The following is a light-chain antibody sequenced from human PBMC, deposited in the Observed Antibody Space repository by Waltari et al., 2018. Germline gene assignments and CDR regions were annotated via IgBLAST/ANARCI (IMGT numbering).Light chain of an antibody. CDR1: QAIRNY. V-gene: IGKV1-33*01. J-gene: IGKJ2*01. CDR3: QLFDDPPSYT. Sequence: DIQVTQSPSSLSASIGDRVTITCQASQAIRNYLNWYQQKPGKAPKLLIYDGSNLETGVPSRCSGSGSGTDFSFTISSLQPEDIATYYCQLFDDPPSYTFGQGTKVDMK. CDR2: DGS.